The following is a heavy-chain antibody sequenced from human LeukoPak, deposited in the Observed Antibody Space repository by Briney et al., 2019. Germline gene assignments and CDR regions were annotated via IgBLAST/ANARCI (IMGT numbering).Heavy chain of an antibody. V-gene: IGHV4-30-2*05. CDR1: GGSISSGGYY. D-gene: IGHD1-26*01. J-gene: IGHJ4*02. Sequence: SQTLSLTCTVSGGSISSGGYYWSWIRQPPGKGLEWIGYIYHSGSTYYNPSLKSRVTISVDTSKNQFSLKLSSVTAADTAVYYCARDDYYSPFDYWGQGTLVTVSS. CDR2: IYHSGST. CDR3: ARDDYYSPFDY.